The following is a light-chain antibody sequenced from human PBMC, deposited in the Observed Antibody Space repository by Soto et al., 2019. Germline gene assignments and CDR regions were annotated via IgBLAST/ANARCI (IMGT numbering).Light chain of an antibody. V-gene: IGLV2-14*01. CDR3: SSFTNSYTWV. CDR1: SSDVGGYNY. CDR2: EVS. J-gene: IGLJ3*02. Sequence: QSALTQPASVSGSPGQSITISCTGTSSDVGGYNYVSWFQQHPGKVPKLIIYEVSHRPSGVSDRFSGSKSGSTASLTISGLQTEDVADYYCSSFTNSYTWVFGGGTKLTVL.